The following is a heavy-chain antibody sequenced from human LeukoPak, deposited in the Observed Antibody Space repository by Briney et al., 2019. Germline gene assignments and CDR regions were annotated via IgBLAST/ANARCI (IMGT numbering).Heavy chain of an antibody. Sequence: PGGSLRLSCAASGFSFSSYSMNWVRQAPGKGLEWVSSIISSVNYIYYADSVKGRFTISRDNAKNSLYLRMNSLRAEDTAVYFCVRDNIAAAGMAFDYWGQGTLVTVSS. CDR3: VRDNIAAAGMAFDY. CDR1: GFSFSSYS. D-gene: IGHD6-13*01. CDR2: IISSVNYI. J-gene: IGHJ4*02. V-gene: IGHV3-21*01.